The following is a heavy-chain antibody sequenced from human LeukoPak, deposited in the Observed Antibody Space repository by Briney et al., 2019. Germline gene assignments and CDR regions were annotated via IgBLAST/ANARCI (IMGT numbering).Heavy chain of an antibody. CDR2: IKPDGSEI. Sequence: GGSLRLSCAASGFTFSSYWMSWVRQAPEKGLEWVANIKPDGSEIYHVDSVQGRFTISRDNAKNSLYLQMNSLRAEDTAVYYCATSRFYLESWGQGTLVTVSS. J-gene: IGHJ4*02. CDR1: GFTFSSYW. V-gene: IGHV3-7*01. CDR3: ATSRFYLES.